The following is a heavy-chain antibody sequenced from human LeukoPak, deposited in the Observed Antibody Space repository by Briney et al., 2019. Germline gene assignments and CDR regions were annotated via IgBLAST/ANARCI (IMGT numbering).Heavy chain of an antibody. D-gene: IGHD1-26*01. V-gene: IGHV4-39*01. CDR2: IYYSGST. CDR1: GDSIGSSSYY. Sequence: SETLSLTCTVSGDSIGSSSYYWGWLRQPPGKGLEWIGNIYYSGSTYYKPSLKSRVTISVDTSKNQFSLKLSSVTAADTAVYYCARTAVGALDYWGQGTLVTVS. CDR3: ARTAVGALDY. J-gene: IGHJ4*02.